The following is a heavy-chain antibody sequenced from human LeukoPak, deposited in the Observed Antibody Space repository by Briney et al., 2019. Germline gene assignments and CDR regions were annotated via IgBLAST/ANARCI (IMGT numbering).Heavy chain of an antibody. D-gene: IGHD6-13*01. CDR2: ISGSGGST. V-gene: IGHV3-23*01. Sequence: GGSLRLSCAASGFTFSSYATRWVRQAPGKGLEWVSAISGSGGSTYYADSVKGRFTISRDNSKNTLYLQMNSLRAEDTAVYYCAKFYSRASYFDYWGQGTLVTVSS. CDR1: GFTFSSYA. CDR3: AKFYSRASYFDY. J-gene: IGHJ4*02.